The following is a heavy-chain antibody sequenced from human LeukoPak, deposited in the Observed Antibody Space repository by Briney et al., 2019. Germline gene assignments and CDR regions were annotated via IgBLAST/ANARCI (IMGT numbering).Heavy chain of an antibody. J-gene: IGHJ5*02. V-gene: IGHV1-8*01. Sequence: ASVKVSCKTSGYTFSSYDINWVRQATGQGLEWMGWMNPNSGETGFAQNFQGRVTLTKNTSITTAYMELSSLRSEDMAVYYCARGDPWGFDPWGQGTLVTVSS. CDR1: GYTFSSYD. CDR3: ARGDPWGFDP. CDR2: MNPNSGET. D-gene: IGHD7-27*01.